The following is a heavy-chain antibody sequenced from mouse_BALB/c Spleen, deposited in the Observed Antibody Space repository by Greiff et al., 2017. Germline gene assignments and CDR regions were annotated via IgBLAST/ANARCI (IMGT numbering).Heavy chain of an antibody. V-gene: IGHV2-9*02. CDR3: ASPPGGVRYAMDY. CDR2: IWAGGST. J-gene: IGHJ4*01. CDR1: GFSLTSYG. Sequence: VKLVESGPGLVAPSQSLSITCTVSGFSLTSYGVHWVRQPPGKGLEWLGVIWAGGSTNYNSALMSRLSISKDNSKSQVFLKMNSLQTDDTAMYYCASPPGGVRYAMDYWGQGTSVTVSS.